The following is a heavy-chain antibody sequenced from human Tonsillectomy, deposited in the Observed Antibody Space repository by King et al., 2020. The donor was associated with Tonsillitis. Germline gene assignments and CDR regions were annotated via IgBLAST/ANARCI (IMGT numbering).Heavy chain of an antibody. Sequence: QLQESGPGLVKPSGTLSLTCAVSGGSINNSNWWSWVRQPPGKGLEWIGEIFHSGSTNYNPSLKSRVTISVDKSKNQFSLKLTSLTAADTAVYYCARDKYYYDIHAFDLLGQGTMVTVSS. CDR1: GGSINNSNW. V-gene: IGHV4-4*02. CDR2: IFHSGST. D-gene: IGHD3-22*01. CDR3: ARDKYYYDIHAFDL. J-gene: IGHJ3*01.